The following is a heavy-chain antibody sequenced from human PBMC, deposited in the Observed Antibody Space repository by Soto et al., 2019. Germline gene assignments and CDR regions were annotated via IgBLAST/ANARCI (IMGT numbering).Heavy chain of an antibody. D-gene: IGHD2-15*01. V-gene: IGHV3-53*01. Sequence: EVQLVESGGGLIQPGGSLRLSCAASGFTVSSNYVSWVRQAPGKELEWVSVIYSGGSTYYADSVKGRFTISRDNSKNTLYLQMNSLRAEDTAVYYCARSPKGYGYFDYWGQGILVTVSS. CDR1: GFTVSSNY. CDR2: IYSGGST. CDR3: ARSPKGYGYFDY. J-gene: IGHJ4*02.